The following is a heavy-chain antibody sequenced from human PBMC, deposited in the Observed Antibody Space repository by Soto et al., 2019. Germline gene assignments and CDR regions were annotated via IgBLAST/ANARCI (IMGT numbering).Heavy chain of an antibody. CDR2: INAGYGNT. CDR3: ARDTGAGTFDF. D-gene: IGHD2-8*02. J-gene: IGHJ4*02. Sequence: QVHLVQSGAEVRKPGAAVKGSCKASGYTFSSYALHWVRHAPGQRREWMGWINAGYGNTKSSQKFQDTVTISRVTSASTAYMELTSLGSDDTAVYYCARDTGAGTFDFWGQGTLVTVSS. V-gene: IGHV1-3*01. CDR1: GYTFSSYA.